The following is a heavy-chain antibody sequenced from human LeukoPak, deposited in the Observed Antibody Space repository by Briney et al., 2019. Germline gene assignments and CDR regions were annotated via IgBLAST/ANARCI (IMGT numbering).Heavy chain of an antibody. V-gene: IGHV1-69*04. Sequence: SVKVSCKASGYTFTSYGISWVRQAPGQGLEWMGRIIPILGIANYAQKFQGRVTITADKSTSTAYMELSSLRSEDTAVYYCARLPPNCSGGSCYSLSFDIWGQGTMVTVSS. CDR3: ARLPPNCSGGSCYSLSFDI. CDR1: GYTFTSYG. D-gene: IGHD2-15*01. CDR2: IIPILGIA. J-gene: IGHJ3*02.